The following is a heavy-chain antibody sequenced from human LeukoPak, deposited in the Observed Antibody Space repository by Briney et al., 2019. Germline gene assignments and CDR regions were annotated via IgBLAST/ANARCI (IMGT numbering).Heavy chain of an antibody. CDR2: ISSSGAGT. CDR3: AKRALLGFGELYYFDY. Sequence: GGSLRLSCSASGFTFSSSPMHWVRQAPGKALEYVSAISSSGAGTYYADSVKGRFTISRDNSKNTLYLQMNSLRAEDTAVYYCAKRALLGFGELYYFDYWGPGTLVTVSS. D-gene: IGHD3-10*01. J-gene: IGHJ4*02. CDR1: GFTFSSSP. V-gene: IGHV3-64*04.